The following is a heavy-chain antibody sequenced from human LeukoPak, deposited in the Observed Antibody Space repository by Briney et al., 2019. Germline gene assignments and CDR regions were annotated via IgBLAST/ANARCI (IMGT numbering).Heavy chain of an antibody. CDR3: AKGPNGDYVGAFDS. CDR2: IYYSGST. D-gene: IGHD2-8*01. J-gene: IGHJ3*01. V-gene: IGHV4-39*01. Sequence: SETLSLTCTVSGGSISSSSYYWGWIRQPPGKGLEWIGSIYYSGSTYYNPSLKSRVTISVDTSKNQFSLKLSSVTAADTAVYYCAKGPNGDYVGAFDSWGPGTLVTVSS. CDR1: GGSISSSSYY.